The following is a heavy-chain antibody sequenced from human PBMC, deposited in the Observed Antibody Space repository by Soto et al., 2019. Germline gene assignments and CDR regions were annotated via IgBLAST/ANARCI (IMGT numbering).Heavy chain of an antibody. CDR1: GGTFSSYA. J-gene: IGHJ3*02. D-gene: IGHD3-10*01. CDR2: IIPIFGTA. CDR3: ATPEGYSGSGRDSVEAFDI. Sequence: QVQLVQSGAEVKKPGSSVKVSCKASGGTFSSYAISWVRQAPGQGLEWMGGIIPIFGTANYAQKFQGRVTITADESTSTAYMELSSLRSEDTSVYYCATPEGYSGSGRDSVEAFDIWGQGTMVTVSS. V-gene: IGHV1-69*01.